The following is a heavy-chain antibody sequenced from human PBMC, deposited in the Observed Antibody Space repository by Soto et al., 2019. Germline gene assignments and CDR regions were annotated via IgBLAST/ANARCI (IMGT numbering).Heavy chain of an antibody. Sequence: EVQLLESGGGSVQPGGSLRLSCAASGFTFSSYAMSWVRQAPGKGLEWVSAISGSGGGTYYADSVKGRFTISRDNSKNTLYLQMNSLRAEDTAVYYCAKENGYSSSWFEFDYWGQGTLVTVSS. J-gene: IGHJ4*02. CDR1: GFTFSSYA. V-gene: IGHV3-23*01. D-gene: IGHD6-13*01. CDR3: AKENGYSSSWFEFDY. CDR2: ISGSGGGT.